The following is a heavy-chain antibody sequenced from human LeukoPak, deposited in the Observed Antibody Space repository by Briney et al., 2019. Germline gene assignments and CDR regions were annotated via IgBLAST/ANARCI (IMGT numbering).Heavy chain of an antibody. D-gene: IGHD5-18*01. CDR1: GYTFTSFG. CDR2: ISAYNGNT. V-gene: IGHV1-18*01. J-gene: IGHJ4*02. CDR3: VRDLGADTSMIFFDF. Sequence: ASVKVSCKASGYTFTSFGISWVRQAPGQGLEWMGWISAYNGNTRSAKKFQGRVTMTTDTSTSTAYMEVRSLRSDDTAVFYCVRDLGADTSMIFFDFWGQGTLVTVSS.